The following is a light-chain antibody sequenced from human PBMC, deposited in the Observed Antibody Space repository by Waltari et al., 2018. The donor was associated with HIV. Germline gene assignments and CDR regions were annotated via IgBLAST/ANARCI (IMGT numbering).Light chain of an antibody. J-gene: IGKJ1*01. Sequence: EIVLTQSPDTLSVSPGEGVTLSCRASQRVDSNFAWYQQKPDQAPRLLIFGTSSRAAGIPARISGSGSETESTLTISSLQSEDFAVYYCQQYNSWPWTFGQGTKVEVK. CDR1: QRVDSN. CDR3: QQYNSWPWT. V-gene: IGKV3-15*01. CDR2: GTS.